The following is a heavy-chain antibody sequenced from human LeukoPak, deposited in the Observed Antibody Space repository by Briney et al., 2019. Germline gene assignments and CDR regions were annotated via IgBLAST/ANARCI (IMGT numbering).Heavy chain of an antibody. CDR1: GFTFSNAW. J-gene: IGHJ6*03. CDR3: TTVPPIFGHYYYYYMDV. V-gene: IGHV3-15*01. D-gene: IGHD3-3*01. Sequence: PGGSLRLSCAASGFTFSNAWMSWVRQAPGKGLEWVGRIKSKTDGGTTDYAAPVKGRFTISRDDSKNTLYLQMNSLKTEDTAVYYCTTVPPIFGHYYYYYMDVWGKGTTVTVSS. CDR2: IKSKTDGGTT.